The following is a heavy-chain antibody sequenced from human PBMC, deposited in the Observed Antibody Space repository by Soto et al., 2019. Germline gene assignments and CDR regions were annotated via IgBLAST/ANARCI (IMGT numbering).Heavy chain of an antibody. CDR3: ASSLSSWPLRFDY. Sequence: LRLSCAASGFTFSSYAMSWVRQAPGKGLEWVSAISGSGGSTYYADSVKGRFTISRDNSKNTLYLQMNSLRSEDTAVYYCASSLSSWPLRFDYWGQGTLVTVSS. V-gene: IGHV3-23*01. CDR1: GFTFSSYA. J-gene: IGHJ4*02. D-gene: IGHD6-13*01. CDR2: ISGSGGST.